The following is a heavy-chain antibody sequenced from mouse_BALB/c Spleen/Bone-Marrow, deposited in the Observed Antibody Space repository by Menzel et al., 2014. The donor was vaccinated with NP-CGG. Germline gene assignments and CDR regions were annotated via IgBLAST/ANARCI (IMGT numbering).Heavy chain of an antibody. CDR3: TRAGNYGNYYAMDY. J-gene: IGHJ4*01. V-gene: IGHV1-69*02. D-gene: IGHD2-1*01. CDR1: GYTFTSYW. CDR2: IYPSDSYT. Sequence: VQLQQSGAELVRPGASVKLSCKAPGYTFTSYWINWVKQRPGQGLEWIGNIYPSDSYTNYNQKFKDKATLTVDKSSSTAYMQLSSPTSEDSAVYFCTRAGNYGNYYAMDYWGQGTSVTVSS.